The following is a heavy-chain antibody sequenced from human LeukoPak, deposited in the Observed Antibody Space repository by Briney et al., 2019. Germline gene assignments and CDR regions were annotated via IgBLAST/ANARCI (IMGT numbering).Heavy chain of an antibody. V-gene: IGHV1-8*01. CDR2: MNPNSGNT. CDR3: ARDYDFWSGYSDRFDP. J-gene: IGHJ5*02. CDR1: GYTFTSYD. Sequence: ASVKVSCKASGYTFTSYDINWVRQATGQGLEWMGWMNPNSGNTGYAQKFQGRVTMTTDTSTSTAYMELRSLRSDDTAVYYCARDYDFWSGYSDRFDPWGQGTLVTVSS. D-gene: IGHD3-3*01.